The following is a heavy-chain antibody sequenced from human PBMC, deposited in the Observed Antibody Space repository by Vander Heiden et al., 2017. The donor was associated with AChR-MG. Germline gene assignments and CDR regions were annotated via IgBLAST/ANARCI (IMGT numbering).Heavy chain of an antibody. Sequence: QLQLQESGPGLVKPSETLSLTCTCSGGSISSSSSYWGWIRQRPGKGLEWIGSIYYSGSTYYNPSLKSRVTISVDTSKNQFSLKLSSVTAADTAVYYCASRRYSSGWFDYWGQGTLVTVSS. CDR1: GGSISSSSSY. CDR2: IYYSGST. CDR3: ASRRYSSGWFDY. J-gene: IGHJ4*02. V-gene: IGHV4-39*01. D-gene: IGHD6-19*01.